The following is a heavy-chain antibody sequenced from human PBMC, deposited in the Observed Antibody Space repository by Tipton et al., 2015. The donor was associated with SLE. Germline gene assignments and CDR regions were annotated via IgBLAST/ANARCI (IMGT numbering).Heavy chain of an antibody. CDR1: GGSISSGSYY. V-gene: IGHV4-61*02. CDR3: ARDKGY. CDR2: IYTSGST. J-gene: IGHJ4*02. Sequence: TLSLTCTVSGGSISSGSYYWSRIRQPAGKGLEWIGRIYTSGSTNYNPSLKSRVTISVDTSKNQFSLKLSSVTAADTAVYYCARDKGYWGQGTLVTVSS.